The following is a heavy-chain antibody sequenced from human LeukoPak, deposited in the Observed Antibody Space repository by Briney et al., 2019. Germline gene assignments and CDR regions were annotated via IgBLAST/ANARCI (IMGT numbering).Heavy chain of an antibody. CDR1: GGSLSSGSYY. Sequence: SQTLSLTCTVSGGSLSSGSYYWSWIRQPAGKGLEWIGRIYTSGSTNYNPSLKSRVIISVDTSKNQFSLKLSSVTAADTAVYYCARDRGGYQSFDYWGQGTLVTVSS. CDR2: IYTSGST. CDR3: ARDRGGYQSFDY. J-gene: IGHJ4*02. D-gene: IGHD5-12*01. V-gene: IGHV4-61*02.